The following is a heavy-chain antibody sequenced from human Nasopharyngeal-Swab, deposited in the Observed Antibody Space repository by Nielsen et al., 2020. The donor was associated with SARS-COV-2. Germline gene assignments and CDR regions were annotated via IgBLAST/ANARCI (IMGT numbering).Heavy chain of an antibody. CDR3: ARDGYSGYDLYYYYYMDV. Sequence: SETLSLTCAVHGGSFSGYYWSWIRQPPGKGLEWIGEINHSGSTNYNPSLKSRVTISVDTSKNQFSLKLSSVTAADTAVYYCARDGYSGYDLYYYYYMDVWGKGTTVTVSS. CDR2: INHSGST. D-gene: IGHD5-12*01. J-gene: IGHJ6*03. CDR1: GGSFSGYY. V-gene: IGHV4-34*01.